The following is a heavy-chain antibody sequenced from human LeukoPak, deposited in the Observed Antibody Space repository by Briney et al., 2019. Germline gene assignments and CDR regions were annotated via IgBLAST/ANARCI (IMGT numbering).Heavy chain of an antibody. D-gene: IGHD3-22*01. CDR1: GGTFSSYA. CDR3: ARKSCYDSSGYYSGWFDP. J-gene: IGHJ5*02. Sequence: ASVKVSCKASGGTFSSYAISWVRQAPGQGLEWMGGIIPIFGTANYAQKFQGRVTITADESTSTAYMELSSLRSEDTAVYYCARKSCYDSSGYYSGWFDPWGQGTLVTVSS. CDR2: IIPIFGTA. V-gene: IGHV1-69*13.